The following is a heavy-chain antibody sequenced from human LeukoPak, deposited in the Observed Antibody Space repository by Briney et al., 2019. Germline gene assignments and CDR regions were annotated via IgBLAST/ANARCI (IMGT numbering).Heavy chain of an antibody. Sequence: ASVKVSCKASGYTFTSYYMHWVRQAPGQGLEWMGWINPNSGGTNYAHKFQGRVTMTRDTSISTAYMELSRLRSDDTAVYYCARDWDSGWFDYWGQGTLVTVSS. J-gene: IGHJ4*02. CDR1: GYTFTSYY. CDR2: INPNSGGT. V-gene: IGHV1-2*02. CDR3: ARDWDSGWFDY. D-gene: IGHD6-19*01.